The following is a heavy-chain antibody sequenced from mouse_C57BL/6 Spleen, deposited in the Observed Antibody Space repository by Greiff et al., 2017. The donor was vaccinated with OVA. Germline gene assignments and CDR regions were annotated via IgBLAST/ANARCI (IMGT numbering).Heavy chain of an antibody. V-gene: IGHV1-26*01. CDR1: GYTFTDYY. J-gene: IGHJ2*01. Sequence: VQLQQSGPELVKPGASVKISCKASGYTFTDYYMNWVKQSHGKSLEWIGDINPNNGGTSYNQKFKGKATLTVDKSSSTAYMELRSLTSEDSAVYYCARPGSSGPVYFDYWGQGTTLTVSS. D-gene: IGHD3-2*02. CDR2: INPNNGGT. CDR3: ARPGSSGPVYFDY.